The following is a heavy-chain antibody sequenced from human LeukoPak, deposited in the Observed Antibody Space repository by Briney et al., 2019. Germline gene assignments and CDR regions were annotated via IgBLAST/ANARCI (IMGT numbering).Heavy chain of an antibody. J-gene: IGHJ4*02. D-gene: IGHD6-13*01. Sequence: SETLSLTCTVSGGSIGSYYWSWIRQPPGKGLEWSGYIYYSGSTNYNPSLKSRVTISVDTSKNQFSLKLSSVTAADTAVYYCAREIAAAGNIDYWGQGTLVTVSS. CDR1: GGSIGSYY. CDR2: IYYSGST. V-gene: IGHV4-59*01. CDR3: AREIAAAGNIDY.